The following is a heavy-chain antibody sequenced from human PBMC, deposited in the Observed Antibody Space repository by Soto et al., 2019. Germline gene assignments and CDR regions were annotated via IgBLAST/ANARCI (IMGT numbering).Heavy chain of an antibody. Sequence: QVQLVQSGAEVKKPGASVKVSCKASGYTFTSYAMHWVRQAPGXXLEWMGWINAGNGNTKYSQKFQGRVTITRDTSASTAYMELSSLRSEDTAVYYCARVNSGWHWGFDYWGQGTLVTVSS. CDR1: GYTFTSYA. D-gene: IGHD6-19*01. V-gene: IGHV1-3*01. CDR3: ARVNSGWHWGFDY. J-gene: IGHJ4*02. CDR2: INAGNGNT.